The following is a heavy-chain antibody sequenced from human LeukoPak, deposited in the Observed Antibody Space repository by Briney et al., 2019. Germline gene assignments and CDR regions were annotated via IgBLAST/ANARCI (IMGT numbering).Heavy chain of an antibody. J-gene: IGHJ3*02. D-gene: IGHD3-22*01. V-gene: IGHV1-2*02. CDR2: INPNSGGT. CDR1: GYTFTGYY. Sequence: ASVKVSCKASGYTFTGYYMHWVRQAPGQGLEWMGWINPNSGGTNYAQKFQGRVTMTRDTSISTAYMELSRLRSEDTAVYYCARGLRGYYGTHDAFDIWGQGTMVTVSS. CDR3: ARGLRGYYGTHDAFDI.